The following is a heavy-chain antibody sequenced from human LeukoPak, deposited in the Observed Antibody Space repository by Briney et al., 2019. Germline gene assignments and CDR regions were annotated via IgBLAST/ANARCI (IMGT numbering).Heavy chain of an antibody. CDR1: GFTFRSYA. CDR2: ISSKGGST. D-gene: IGHD5-12*01. CDR3: ARNRYSGYDY. Sequence: GGSLTLSCAASGFTFRSYAMHWVRQAPGKGLEYVSAISSKGGSTYYANSVKGRFTISRDNSKNTLYLQMGSLRAEDMAVYYCARNRYSGYDYWGQGTLVTVSS. J-gene: IGHJ4*02. V-gene: IGHV3-64*01.